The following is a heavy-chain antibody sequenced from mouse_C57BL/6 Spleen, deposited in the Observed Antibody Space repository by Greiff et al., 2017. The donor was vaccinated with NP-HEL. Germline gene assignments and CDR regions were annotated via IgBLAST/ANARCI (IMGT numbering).Heavy chain of an antibody. CDR1: GYTFTSYG. CDR3: ARSLFITTVVDYFDY. Sequence: QVQLQQSGAELARPGASVKLSCKASGYTFTSYGISWVKQRTGQGLEWIGEIYPRSGNTYYNEKFKGKATLTADKSSSTAYMELRSLTSEDSAVYFCARSLFITTVVDYFDYCGQGTTLTVSS. J-gene: IGHJ2*01. CDR2: IYPRSGNT. D-gene: IGHD1-1*01. V-gene: IGHV1-81*01.